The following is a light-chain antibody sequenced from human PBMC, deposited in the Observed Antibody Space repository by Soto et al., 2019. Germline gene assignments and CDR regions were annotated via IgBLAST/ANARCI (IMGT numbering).Light chain of an antibody. Sequence: QSVLTQPPSASGSPGQSVTISCTGTSSDVGGYNYVSWYQQHPGKAPKLMIYEVSKRPSGVPDRFSGYKSGNTASLTVSGLQAEDEADYYCSSYAGSNNLVFGGGTKLTAL. J-gene: IGLJ2*01. CDR2: EVS. V-gene: IGLV2-8*01. CDR3: SSYAGSNNLV. CDR1: SSDVGGYNY.